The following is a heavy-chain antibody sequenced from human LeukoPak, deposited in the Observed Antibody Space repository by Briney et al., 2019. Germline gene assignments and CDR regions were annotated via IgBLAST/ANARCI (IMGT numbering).Heavy chain of an antibody. V-gene: IGHV4-30-2*01. CDR3: ARDRGDSSGYYYFDY. D-gene: IGHD3-22*01. J-gene: IGHJ4*02. CDR2: IYHGGNT. Sequence: SETLSLTCDVSGGSISSGGYSWSWIRQPPGKGLEWIGYIYHGGNTYYNPSLKSRLTISVDRSKNQFSLNLNSMTAADTAVYYCARDRGDSSGYYYFDYWGQGTLVTVSS. CDR1: GGSISSGGYS.